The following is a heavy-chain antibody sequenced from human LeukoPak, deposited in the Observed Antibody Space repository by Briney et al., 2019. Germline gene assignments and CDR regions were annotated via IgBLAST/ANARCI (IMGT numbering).Heavy chain of an antibody. J-gene: IGHJ5*02. CDR2: ISSSSSYI. D-gene: IGHD6-13*01. V-gene: IGHV3-21*01. CDR3: ANVPGVAAAGTYNWFDP. CDR1: GFTFSSYS. Sequence: GGSLRLSCAASGFTFSSYSMNWVRQAPGKGLEWVSSISSSSSYIYYADSVKGRFTISRDNAKNSLYLQMNSLRAEDTAVYYCANVPGVAAAGTYNWFDPWGQGTLVTVSS.